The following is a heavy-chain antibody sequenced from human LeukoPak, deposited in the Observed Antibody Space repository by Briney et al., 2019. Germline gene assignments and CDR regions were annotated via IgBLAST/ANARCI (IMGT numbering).Heavy chain of an antibody. Sequence: GGSLRLSCAASGFTFSSYGMHWVRQAPGKGLEWVAFIRYDGSNKYYADSVKGRLTISRDNSKNTLYLQMNSLRAEDTAVYYCAKNGDRGAYCSGGSCYPYYYYYMDVWGKGTTVTISS. CDR3: AKNGDRGAYCSGGSCYPYYYYYMDV. V-gene: IGHV3-30*02. CDR1: GFTFSSYG. J-gene: IGHJ6*03. CDR2: IRYDGSNK. D-gene: IGHD2-15*01.